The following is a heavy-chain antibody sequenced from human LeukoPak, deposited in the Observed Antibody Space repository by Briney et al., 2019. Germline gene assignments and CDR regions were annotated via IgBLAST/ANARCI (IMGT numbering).Heavy chain of an antibody. J-gene: IGHJ4*02. V-gene: IGHV1-18*01. D-gene: IGHD3-3*01. CDR3: ARRWSPRRYFDC. CDR2: ISAYNGNT. Sequence: GSVKLSCTASGYTFTSYGIRWLLHAPAQGLEWMGWISAYNGNTNYAQTLQSRVTMSTDTSTSTAYMKLRCLRSDDTAVYYCARRWSPRRYFDCSGQATLVTVSS. CDR1: GYTFTSYG.